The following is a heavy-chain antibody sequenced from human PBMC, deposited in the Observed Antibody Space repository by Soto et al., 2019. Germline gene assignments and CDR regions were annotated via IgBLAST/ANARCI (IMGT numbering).Heavy chain of an antibody. CDR2: IKSNVDGGKI. CDR3: TRTPVNNYDXSGYYYVGGFYYYGMDV. V-gene: IGHV3-15*01. D-gene: IGHD3-22*01. J-gene: IGHJ6*02. Sequence: GASLRLSCVASEFTLNNAWMSWVRQTPRKGLEWVGRIKSNVDGGKIDYAAPVKGRFTISRDDSKNTVYLQMNSLKAEDTGVYYCTRTPVNNYDXSGYYYVGGFYYYGMDVWGQGTTVTVSS. CDR1: EFTLNNAW.